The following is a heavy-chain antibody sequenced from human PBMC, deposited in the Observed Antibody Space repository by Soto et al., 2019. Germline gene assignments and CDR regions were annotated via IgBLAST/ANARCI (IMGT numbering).Heavy chain of an antibody. CDR3: AREGGYGSGSYEEPNYYYYGMDV. J-gene: IGHJ6*02. Sequence: GLSLRLPCAASRFTFSGLSMNWVSKAPEKGLEWVSSISGSSSYIYYADSVKGRFTISRDNAKNSLYLQMKSLRAEDTAVYYCAREGGYGSGSYEEPNYYYYGMDVWGQGTTVTVSS. D-gene: IGHD3-10*01. V-gene: IGHV3-21*01. CDR1: RFTFSGLS. CDR2: ISGSSSYI.